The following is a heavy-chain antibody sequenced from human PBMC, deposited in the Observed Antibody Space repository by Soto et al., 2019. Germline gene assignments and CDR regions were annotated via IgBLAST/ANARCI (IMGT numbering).Heavy chain of an antibody. CDR3: ATDLCRIAVLFGSTGDIDA. CDR2: FKRISDGGTT. V-gene: IGHV3-15*01. Sequence: GGSLRLSCEASGFPFRDAWMTWVRQPPGKGLDWVGRFKRISDGGTTENAAPVGARFPISRANTKNTLYLQMKSLKTEDRAVYYCATDLCRIAVLFGSTGDIDAWGQGTPVTVSS. J-gene: IGHJ5*02. CDR1: GFPFRDAW. D-gene: IGHD6-19*01.